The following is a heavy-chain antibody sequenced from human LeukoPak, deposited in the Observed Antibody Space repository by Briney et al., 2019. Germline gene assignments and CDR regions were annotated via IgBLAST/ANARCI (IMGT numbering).Heavy chain of an antibody. V-gene: IGHV3-23*01. D-gene: IGHD2-2*01. Sequence: GGSLRLSCAASGFTFSSYAMSWVRQAPGKGLEWVSAISGGGDSTFYADSVKGRFTISRDNSKNTLYLQMSSLRAEDTAIYYCAKEEYSTRYYYYGMVVWGQGTTVTVSS. CDR1: GFTFSSYA. CDR3: AKEEYSTRYYYYGMVV. CDR2: ISGGGDST. J-gene: IGHJ6*02.